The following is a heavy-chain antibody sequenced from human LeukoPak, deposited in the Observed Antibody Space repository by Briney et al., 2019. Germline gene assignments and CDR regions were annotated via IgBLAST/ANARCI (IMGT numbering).Heavy chain of an antibody. Sequence: GGSLRLSCAASGFTFSSYSMNWVRQAPGKGLEWVSSISSSSSYIYYADSVKGRFTISRDNAKNSLYLQMNSLRAEDTAVYYCSGYEPGYYYGMDVWGKGTTVTVSS. J-gene: IGHJ6*04. D-gene: IGHD5-12*01. CDR3: SGYEPGYYYGMDV. CDR1: GFTFSSYS. CDR2: ISSSSSYI. V-gene: IGHV3-21*01.